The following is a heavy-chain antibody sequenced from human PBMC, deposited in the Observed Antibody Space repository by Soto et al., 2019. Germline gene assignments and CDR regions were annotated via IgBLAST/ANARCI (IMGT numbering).Heavy chain of an antibody. CDR3: AREATGSGSYYYVSWFDP. D-gene: IGHD3-10*01. V-gene: IGHV4-59*01. CDR2: IYYSGST. Sequence: SETLSLTCTVSGGSISSYYWSWIRQPPGKGLEWIGYIYYSGSTNYNPSLKSRVTISVDTSKNQFSLKLSSVTAADTAVYYCAREATGSGSYYYVSWFDPWGQGTLVTVSS. J-gene: IGHJ5*02. CDR1: GGSISSYY.